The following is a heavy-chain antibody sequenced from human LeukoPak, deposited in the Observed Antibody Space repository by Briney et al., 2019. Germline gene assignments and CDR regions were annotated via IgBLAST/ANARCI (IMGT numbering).Heavy chain of an antibody. CDR2: ISRSGDAT. J-gene: IGHJ4*02. CDR1: GFTFSSYA. Sequence: GESLRLSCAASGFTFSSYAMRWVRQVPGKGLEWVSSISRSGDATYYADSVQGRFTISRDNSKATLYLHMNSLRAEDTAIYYCADSNYWYPVDYWGQGTLVTVSS. CDR3: ADSNYWYPVDY. V-gene: IGHV3-23*01. D-gene: IGHD4-11*01.